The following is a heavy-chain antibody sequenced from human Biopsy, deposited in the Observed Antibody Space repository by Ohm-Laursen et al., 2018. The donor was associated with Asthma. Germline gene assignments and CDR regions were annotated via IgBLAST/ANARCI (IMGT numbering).Heavy chain of an antibody. CDR3: AAGRTSLNGESLI. CDR2: IVLGSGDT. CDR1: GFPLTAYT. D-gene: IGHD4-17*01. V-gene: IGHV1-58*01. J-gene: IGHJ4*02. Sequence: SSVKVSCNVSGFPLTAYTFQWVRQARGLGLEWIGWIVLGSGDTNYAQKFQERVTFTRDMSTSTASMELRGLRSEDTAVYFCAAGRTSLNGESLIWGQGTLVTVSS.